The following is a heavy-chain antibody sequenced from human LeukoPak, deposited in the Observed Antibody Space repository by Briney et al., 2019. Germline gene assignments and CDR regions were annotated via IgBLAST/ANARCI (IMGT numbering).Heavy chain of an antibody. CDR2: ISYDGSNK. J-gene: IGHJ4*02. CDR3: ARSPYCGGDCYRPPFDY. D-gene: IGHD2-21*01. CDR1: GFTFSSYA. V-gene: IGHV3-30-3*01. Sequence: GRSLRLSCAASGFTFSSYAMHWVRQAPGKGLEWVAVISYDGSNKYYADSVKGRFTISRDNSKNTLYLQMNSLRAEDTAVYYCARSPYCGGDCYRPPFDYWGQGTLVTVSS.